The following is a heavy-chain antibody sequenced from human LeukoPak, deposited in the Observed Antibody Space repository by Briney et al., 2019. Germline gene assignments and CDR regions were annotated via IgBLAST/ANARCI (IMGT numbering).Heavy chain of an antibody. Sequence: PGGSLRLSCAASGFTFSSYAMHWVRQAPGKGLEWVANIKQDGSEKYYVDSVRGRFTISRDNAKNSLSLQMNSLRAEDTAVYYCARYSYSHGYFDYWGQGTLVTVSS. CDR1: GFTFSSYA. J-gene: IGHJ4*02. CDR3: ARYSYSHGYFDY. V-gene: IGHV3-7*01. CDR2: IKQDGSEK. D-gene: IGHD5-18*01.